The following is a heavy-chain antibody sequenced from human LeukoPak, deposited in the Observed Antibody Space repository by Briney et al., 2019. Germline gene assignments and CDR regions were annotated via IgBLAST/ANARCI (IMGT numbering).Heavy chain of an antibody. CDR3: AILSGDWFDP. J-gene: IGHJ5*02. CDR1: GFTFSSYG. Sequence: GGSLRLSCAASGFTFSSYGMHWVRQAPGKGLEWVAVTSYDGSNKYYADSVKGRFTISRDNSKNTLYLQMNSLRAEDTAVYYCAILSGDWFDPWGQGTLVTVSS. V-gene: IGHV3-30*03. CDR2: TSYDGSNK.